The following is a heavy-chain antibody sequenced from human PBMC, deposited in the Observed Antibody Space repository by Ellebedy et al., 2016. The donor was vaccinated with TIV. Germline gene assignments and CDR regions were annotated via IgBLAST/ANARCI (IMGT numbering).Heavy chain of an antibody. Sequence: GESLKISCAASGFTFSSYGMHWVRQAPGKGLEWVAVIWYDGSNKYYADSVKGRFTISRDNSKNTLYLQMNSLRAEDTAVYYCARDRGAAAGTYYFDYWGQGTLVTVSS. J-gene: IGHJ4*02. CDR3: ARDRGAAAGTYYFDY. D-gene: IGHD6-13*01. CDR1: GFTFSSYG. V-gene: IGHV3-33*01. CDR2: IWYDGSNK.